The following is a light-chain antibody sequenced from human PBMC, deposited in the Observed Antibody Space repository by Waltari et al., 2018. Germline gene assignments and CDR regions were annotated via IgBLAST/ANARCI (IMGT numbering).Light chain of an antibody. CDR1: QSVLYRSNNKEY. CDR2: WAS. V-gene: IGKV4-1*01. Sequence: DIVMTQFPDSLAVSLGERATINCKSSQSVLYRSNNKEYLAWYQKKPGQPDKLLIYWASTRESGVPDRFSGSGSGTDFTLTISSLQAEDVAVYYCQQYCTTPTFGQGTKVEIK. J-gene: IGKJ1*01. CDR3: QQYCTTPT.